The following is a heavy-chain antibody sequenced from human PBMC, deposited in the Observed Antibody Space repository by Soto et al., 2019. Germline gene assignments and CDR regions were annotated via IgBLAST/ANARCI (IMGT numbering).Heavy chain of an antibody. J-gene: IGHJ4*02. CDR2: ISGSGGST. CDR1: GFTFSSYA. CDR3: AKGSGVTTTPAPSDY. Sequence: EVQLLESGGGLVQPGGSLRLSCAASGFTFSSYAMSWVRQAPGKGLEWVSAISGSGGSTYYADSVKGRFTISRDNSKNTLYLQMNRLRAEDTAVYYCAKGSGVTTTPAPSDYWGQGTLVTVSS. V-gene: IGHV3-23*01. D-gene: IGHD4-17*01.